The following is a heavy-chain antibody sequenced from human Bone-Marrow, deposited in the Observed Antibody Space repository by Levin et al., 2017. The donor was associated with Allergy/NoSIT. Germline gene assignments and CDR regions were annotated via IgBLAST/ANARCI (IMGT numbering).Heavy chain of an antibody. Sequence: PGESLKISCAASGFTVSSHYMSWVRQAPGKGLEWVSVIYGGGSTYYGDSVKGRFTISRDNSKNTLYLQMNSLRAEDSAVYYCARGRDYDFWTEGMDYWGQGTLVTVSS. V-gene: IGHV3-53*01. J-gene: IGHJ4*02. D-gene: IGHD3-3*01. CDR2: IYGGGST. CDR3: ARGRDYDFWTEGMDY. CDR1: GFTVSSHY.